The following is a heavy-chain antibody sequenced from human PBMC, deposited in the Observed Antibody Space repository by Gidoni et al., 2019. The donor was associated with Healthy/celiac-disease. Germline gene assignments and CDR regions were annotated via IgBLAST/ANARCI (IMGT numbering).Heavy chain of an antibody. CDR3: ARGQHQPFDY. CDR1: GFTVSSNY. Sequence: EVQLVESGGGLVQPGGSLSLSCAASGFTVSSNYMSWVRQAPGKGLEWVSVIYIGGSTYYADSVKGRFTISRDNSKNTLYLQMNSLRAEDTAVYYCARGQHQPFDYWGQGTLVTVSS. CDR2: IYIGGST. D-gene: IGHD1-1*01. J-gene: IGHJ4*02. V-gene: IGHV3-66*01.